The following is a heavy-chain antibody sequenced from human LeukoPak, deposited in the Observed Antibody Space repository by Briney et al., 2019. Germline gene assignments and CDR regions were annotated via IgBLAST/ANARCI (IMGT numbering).Heavy chain of an antibody. J-gene: IGHJ6*02. V-gene: IGHV4-34*01. Sequence: PSETLSLTCAVYGGSFSGYYWSWIRQPPGNGLEWIGEINHSGSTNYNPSLKSRVTISVDTSKNQFSLKLSSVTAADTAVYYCARGLPAAIRPYGMDVWGQGTTVTVSS. CDR1: GGSFSGYY. CDR3: ARGLPAAIRPYGMDV. D-gene: IGHD2-2*02. CDR2: INHSGST.